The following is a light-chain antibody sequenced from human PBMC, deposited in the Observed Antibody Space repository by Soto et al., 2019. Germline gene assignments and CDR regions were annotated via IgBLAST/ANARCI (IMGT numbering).Light chain of an antibody. Sequence: GVKMCPASWSAYPREKVILSGRASQNIRSSLAWYQQRPGQAPRLLIYDASTRATGIPPRFSGGGSGTEFTVTISSLQSEDFAIYYCQQYDIWPLYTFGQVAKVDIK. CDR3: QQYDIWPLYT. J-gene: IGKJ2*01. CDR2: DAS. V-gene: IGKV3-15*01. CDR1: QNIRSS.